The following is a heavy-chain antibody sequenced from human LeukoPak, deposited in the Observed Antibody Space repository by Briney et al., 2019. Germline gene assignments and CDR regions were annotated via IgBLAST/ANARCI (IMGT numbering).Heavy chain of an antibody. J-gene: IGHJ4*02. V-gene: IGHV4-59*01. CDR2: IYYSGST. CDR3: ARAEVAAGEYYFDY. Sequence: SETLSLTCTVSGGSISSYYWSWIRQPPGKGLEWIGYIYYSGSTNYNPSLKSRVTISVDTSKNQFSLKLSSVTAADTAVYYCARAEVAAGEYYFDYWGQGTLVTVSS. D-gene: IGHD6-13*01. CDR1: GGSISSYY.